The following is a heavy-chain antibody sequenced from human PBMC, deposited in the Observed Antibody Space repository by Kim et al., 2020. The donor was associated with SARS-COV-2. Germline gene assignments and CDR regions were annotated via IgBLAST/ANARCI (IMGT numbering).Heavy chain of an antibody. Sequence: SVKVSCKASGGTFSSYAISWVRQAPGQGLEWMGGIIPIFGTANYAQKFQGRVTITADESTSTAYMELSSLRSEDTAVYYCASPDYDYVWGSYRDFGMDVWGQGTTVTVSS. CDR1: GGTFSSYA. D-gene: IGHD3-16*02. CDR2: IIPIFGTA. V-gene: IGHV1-69*13. J-gene: IGHJ6*02. CDR3: ASPDYDYVWGSYRDFGMDV.